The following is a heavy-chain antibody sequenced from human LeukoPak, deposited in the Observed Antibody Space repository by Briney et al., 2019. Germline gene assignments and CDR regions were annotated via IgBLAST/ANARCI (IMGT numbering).Heavy chain of an antibody. Sequence: GGSLRLSCAASGFTFSSYGMHWVRQAPGKGLEWVAFIRYDGSNKYYADSVKGRFTISRDNSKNTLYLQMNSLRAEDTAVYYCAKPLARSTSRTIQFKALTSNEYFQHWGQGTLVTVSS. CDR2: IRYDGSNK. CDR1: GFTFSSYG. J-gene: IGHJ1*01. CDR3: AKPLARSTSRTIQFKALTSNEYFQH. D-gene: IGHD2-2*01. V-gene: IGHV3-30*02.